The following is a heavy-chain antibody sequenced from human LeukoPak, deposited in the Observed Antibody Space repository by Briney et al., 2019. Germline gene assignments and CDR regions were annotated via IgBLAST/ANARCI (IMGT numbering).Heavy chain of an antibody. J-gene: IGHJ4*02. V-gene: IGHV4-39*07. CDR3: ETQNILTGCIEY. CDR2: IYYSGST. D-gene: IGHD3-9*01. CDR1: GGSISSSSYY. Sequence: SETLSLTCTVSGGSISSSSYYWGWIRQPPGTGLEWIGSIYYSGSTYYNPSLKSRVTISVDTSKNQFSLKLSSVTAADTAVYYCETQNILTGCIEYWGQGTLVTVSS.